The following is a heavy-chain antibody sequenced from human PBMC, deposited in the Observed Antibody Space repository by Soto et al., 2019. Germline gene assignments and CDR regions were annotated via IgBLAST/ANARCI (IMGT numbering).Heavy chain of an antibody. CDR3: ARGADSSGYTTPFDY. J-gene: IGHJ4*02. CDR1: GGTFSSYA. V-gene: IGHV1-69*13. D-gene: IGHD3-22*01. Sequence: GASVKGYCKGSGGTFSSYASSWVRQAPGQGLEWMGGIIPIFGTANYAQKFQGRVTITADESTSTAYMELSSLRSEDTAGYYCARGADSSGYTTPFDYWGQGTLVTVSS. CDR2: IIPIFGTA.